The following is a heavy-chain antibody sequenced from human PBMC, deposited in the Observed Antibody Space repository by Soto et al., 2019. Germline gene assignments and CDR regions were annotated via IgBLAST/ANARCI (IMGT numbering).Heavy chain of an antibody. CDR3: TSMVRGVGFDP. CDR1: GFTFSSYG. D-gene: IGHD3-10*01. J-gene: IGHJ5*02. Sequence: QVQLVESGGGVVQPGRSLRVSCAASGFTFSSYGMHWVRQAPGKGLEWVAVIWYDGSNKYYADSVKGRFTISRDNSKNTLYLQMNSLRAEDTAVYYCTSMVRGVGFDPWGQGTLVTVSS. V-gene: IGHV3-33*01. CDR2: IWYDGSNK.